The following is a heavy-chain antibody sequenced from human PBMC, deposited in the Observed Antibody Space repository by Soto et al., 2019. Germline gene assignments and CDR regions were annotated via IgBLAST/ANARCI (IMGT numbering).Heavy chain of an antibody. D-gene: IGHD6-19*01. CDR3: AKDRSENFWVYYYAMDV. CDR2: ISGSSSGT. Sequence: GGSLRLSCEASGFNFGAYAMSWVRQAPGKGLEWVSGISGSSSGTYHTDSVKGRFTISRDNSKNTVYLQMNSLRGEDTAVYYCAKDRSENFWVYYYAMDVWGQGTAVTVSS. V-gene: IGHV3-23*01. J-gene: IGHJ6*02. CDR1: GFNFGAYA.